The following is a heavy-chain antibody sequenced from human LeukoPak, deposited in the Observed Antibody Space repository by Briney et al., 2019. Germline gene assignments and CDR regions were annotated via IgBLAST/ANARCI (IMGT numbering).Heavy chain of an antibody. CDR3: VRGCSSTSCYPFDC. CDR1: GFTFSNYW. Sequence: GGSLRLSCAASGFTFSNYWMHWFRQAPGKGLVWVSRINYDGSTNYADSVKGRFIISRDNARNTLYMQMNSLRAEDTAVYYCVRGCSSTSCYPFDCWGQGTLVTVSS. CDR2: INYDGST. J-gene: IGHJ4*02. D-gene: IGHD2-2*01. V-gene: IGHV3-74*01.